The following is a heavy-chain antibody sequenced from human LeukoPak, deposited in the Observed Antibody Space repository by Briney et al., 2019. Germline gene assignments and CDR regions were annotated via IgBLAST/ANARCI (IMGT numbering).Heavy chain of an antibody. CDR1: GFTFSSYW. Sequence: GGSLRLSCAASGFTFSSYWMSWVRQAPGKGLVWVANIKQDGSEKYYVDSVKGRFAISRDNSKNTLYLQMNSLRAEDTAVYYCAKDGYSGYEWNYYYMDVWGKGTTVTVSS. CDR2: IKQDGSEK. V-gene: IGHV3-7*01. CDR3: AKDGYSGYEWNYYYMDV. D-gene: IGHD5-12*01. J-gene: IGHJ6*03.